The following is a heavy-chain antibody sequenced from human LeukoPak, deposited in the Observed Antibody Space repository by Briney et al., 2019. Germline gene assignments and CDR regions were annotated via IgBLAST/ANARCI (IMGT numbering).Heavy chain of an antibody. CDR1: GGSISSSSYY. Sequence: NSSETLSLTCTVSGGSISSSSYYWGWIRQPPGKGLEWIGYIYYSGSTNYDPSLKSRVTMSLDTSKNQFSLKLSSVTAADTAVYYCARANQPGIAAGGTGVWGQGTLVTVSS. J-gene: IGHJ4*02. CDR3: ARANQPGIAAGGTGV. D-gene: IGHD6-13*01. V-gene: IGHV4-61*05. CDR2: IYYSGST.